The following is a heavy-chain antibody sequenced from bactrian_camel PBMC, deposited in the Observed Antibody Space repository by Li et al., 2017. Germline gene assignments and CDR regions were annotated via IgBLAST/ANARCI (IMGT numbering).Heavy chain of an antibody. Sequence: VQLVESGGGTVEPGDSLKLTCKASGFTFRSHYMYWLRQAPGKQLEGIAGVTTFGRPTDVADSVKGRFTISKDNAKNVLYLEMNNLRPEDTAMYYCAADYGITSGLQYLFYSGPWCSTGSPNAWGQGTQVTVS. CDR1: GFTFRSHY. V-gene: IGHV3S1*01. J-gene: IGHJ6*01. CDR3: AADYGITSGLQYLFYSGPWCSTGSPNA. D-gene: IGHD4*01. CDR2: VTTFGRPT.